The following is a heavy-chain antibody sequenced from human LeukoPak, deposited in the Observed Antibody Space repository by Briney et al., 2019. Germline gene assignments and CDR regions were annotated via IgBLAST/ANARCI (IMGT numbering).Heavy chain of an antibody. Sequence: ASVKDSCQASGYTFTSYDINWVRQATGQGLEWMGWMNPNSSNTGYAQKFQGRVTMTRNTSISTDYMELSSLRSEDTAVYYCAREGYSGYDYRGDYYYYMDVWGKGTTGTVSS. J-gene: IGHJ6*03. V-gene: IGHV1-8*01. CDR2: MNPNSSNT. D-gene: IGHD5-12*01. CDR1: GYTFTSYD. CDR3: AREGYSGYDYRGDYYYYMDV.